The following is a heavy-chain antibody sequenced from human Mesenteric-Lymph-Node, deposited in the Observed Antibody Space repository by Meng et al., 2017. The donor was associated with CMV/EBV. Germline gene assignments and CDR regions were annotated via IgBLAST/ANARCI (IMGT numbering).Heavy chain of an antibody. V-gene: IGHV4-34*12. Sequence: AVSGGSFTGNYWTWIRQPPGKGLEWSGEIIHSGDTSYNPSLKSRVTISVDTSKKQFSLKLDSVTAADTAVYYCARAVVPSAQFGLDSWGQGTLVTVSS. CDR3: ARAVVPSAQFGLDS. J-gene: IGHJ4*02. CDR2: IIHSGDT. D-gene: IGHD2-2*01. CDR1: GGSFTGNY.